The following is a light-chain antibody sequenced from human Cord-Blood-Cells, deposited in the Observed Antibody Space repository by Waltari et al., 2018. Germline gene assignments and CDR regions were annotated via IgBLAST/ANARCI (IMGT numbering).Light chain of an antibody. J-gene: IGLJ1*01. CDR3: CSYAGSYTHYV. CDR1: SSDVGGYNY. V-gene: IGLV2-11*01. Sequence: QSALTQPRPASGSPGTSVTITCTGTSSDVGGYNYVPWYQQHPGKAPKLMIYDVSKRPSGVPDRFAGSKSGNTASLTISGLQAEDEADYYCCSYAGSYTHYVFGTGTKVTVL. CDR2: DVS.